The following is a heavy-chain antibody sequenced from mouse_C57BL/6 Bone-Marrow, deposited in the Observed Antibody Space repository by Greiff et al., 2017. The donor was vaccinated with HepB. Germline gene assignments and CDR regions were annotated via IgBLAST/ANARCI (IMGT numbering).Heavy chain of an antibody. CDR2: INPNYGTT. CDR1: GYSFTDYN. Sequence: VQLKESGPELVKPGASVKISCKASGYSFTDYNMNWVKQSNGKSLEWIGVINPNYGTTSYNQKFKGKATLTVDQSSSTAYMQLNSLTSEDSAVYYCASGSSYSYYFDYWGQGTTLTVSS. J-gene: IGHJ2*01. CDR3: ASGSSYSYYFDY. D-gene: IGHD1-1*01. V-gene: IGHV1-39*01.